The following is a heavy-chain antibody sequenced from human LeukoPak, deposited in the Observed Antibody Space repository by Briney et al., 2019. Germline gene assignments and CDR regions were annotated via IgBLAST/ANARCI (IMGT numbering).Heavy chain of an antibody. V-gene: IGHV1-69*02. D-gene: IGHD4-11*01. Sequence: GASVKVSCKASGCTFSSYTISWVRQAPGQGLELMGRIIPMHGIANYAQKFQGRVTITADKSTITAYMELSSLRSEDTAVYYCARVPSNRNWFDPWGQGTLVTVSS. CDR3: ARVPSNRNWFDP. J-gene: IGHJ5*02. CDR2: IIPMHGIA. CDR1: GCTFSSYT.